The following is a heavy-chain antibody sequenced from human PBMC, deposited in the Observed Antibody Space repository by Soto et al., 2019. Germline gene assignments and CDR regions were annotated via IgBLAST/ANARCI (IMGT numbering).Heavy chain of an antibody. Sequence: EVQLLESGGGLVQPGGSLRPSCAASGFTFSSYAMSWVRQAPGKGLEWVSAISGSGGSTYYADSVKGRFTISRDNSKNTLYLQMNSLRAEDTAVYYCAKVGMYYYGSGSYIHYWGQGTLVTVSS. CDR2: ISGSGGST. J-gene: IGHJ4*02. CDR1: GFTFSSYA. D-gene: IGHD3-10*01. CDR3: AKVGMYYYGSGSYIHY. V-gene: IGHV3-23*01.